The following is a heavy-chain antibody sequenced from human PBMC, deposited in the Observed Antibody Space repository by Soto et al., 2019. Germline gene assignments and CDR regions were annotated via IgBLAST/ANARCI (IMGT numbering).Heavy chain of an antibody. J-gene: IGHJ4*02. CDR1: GFTFDDYA. Sequence: EVQLVESGGGLVQPGRSLRLSCAASGFTFDDYAMHWVRQAPGKGLEWVSGISWNSGSIGYADSVKGRVTISRDNAKNSLYLQMNSLRAEDTALYYCAKDRGLVRSFYFDYWGQGTLVTVSS. D-gene: IGHD6-19*01. CDR3: AKDRGLVRSFYFDY. CDR2: ISWNSGSI. V-gene: IGHV3-9*01.